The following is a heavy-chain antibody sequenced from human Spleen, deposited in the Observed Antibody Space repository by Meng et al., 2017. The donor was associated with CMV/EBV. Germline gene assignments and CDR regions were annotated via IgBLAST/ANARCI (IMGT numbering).Heavy chain of an antibody. J-gene: IGHJ4*02. V-gene: IGHV3-30-3*01. CDR1: GFTFSSYA. CDR2: ISYDGSNK. D-gene: IGHD2-21*01. Sequence: GESLKISCAASGFTFSSYAMSWVRQAPGKGLEWVAVISYDGSNKYYADSVKGRFTISRDNSKNTLYLQMNSLRAEDTAVYYCARDRLNYRYGESYCGGDCYARFDYWGQGTLVTVSS. CDR3: ARDRLNYRYGESYCGGDCYARFDY.